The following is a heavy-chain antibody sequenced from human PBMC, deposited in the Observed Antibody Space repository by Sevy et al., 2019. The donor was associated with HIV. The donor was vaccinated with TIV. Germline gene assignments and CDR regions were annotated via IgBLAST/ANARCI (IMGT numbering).Heavy chain of an antibody. Sequence: GGSLRLSCAASGFTFSSHAMSWVRQAPGKGLEWVSAISGSGGSTYYADSVKGRFTISRDNSKNTLYLQMNSLRAEDTAVYYCAKDRRATNSDYYYYGMDVWGQGTTVTVSS. CDR3: AKDRRATNSDYYYYGMDV. J-gene: IGHJ6*02. CDR1: GFTFSSHA. CDR2: ISGSGGST. V-gene: IGHV3-23*01. D-gene: IGHD1-26*01.